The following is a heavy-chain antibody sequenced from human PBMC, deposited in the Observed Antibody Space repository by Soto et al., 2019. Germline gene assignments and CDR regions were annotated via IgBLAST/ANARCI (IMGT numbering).Heavy chain of an antibody. D-gene: IGHD3-10*01. Sequence: EMQLLESGGGLVQPGGSLRLSCTASTFGVRIYVMSWVRQAPGKGLEWVAAISGSGGATYYAESVKGRFTVSRDKSKNPLSLQMNSLRVDDTAIYFCATGAPPPPSHYYGMDIWGQGTTVTVS. CDR1: TFGVRIYV. J-gene: IGHJ6*02. CDR3: ATGAPPPPSHYYGMDI. CDR2: ISGSGGAT. V-gene: IGHV3-23*01.